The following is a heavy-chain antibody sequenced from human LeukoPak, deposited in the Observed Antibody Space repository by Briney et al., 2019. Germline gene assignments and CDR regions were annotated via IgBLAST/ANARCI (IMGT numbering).Heavy chain of an antibody. CDR1: GGSISSGGYY. J-gene: IGHJ4*02. D-gene: IGHD3-22*01. Sequence: SQTLSLTCTVSGGSISSGGYYWSWIRQHPGKGLKWIGYIYYSGSTYYNPSLKSRVTISVDTSKNQFSLKLSPVTAADTAVYYCARVRRGYYYDSSGYLPFGGFDYWGQGTLVTVSS. CDR3: ARVRRGYYYDSSGYLPFGGFDY. CDR2: IYYSGST. V-gene: IGHV4-31*03.